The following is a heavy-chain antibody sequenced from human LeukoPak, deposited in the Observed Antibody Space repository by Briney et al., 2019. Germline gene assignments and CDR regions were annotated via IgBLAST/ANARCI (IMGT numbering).Heavy chain of an antibody. J-gene: IGHJ6*03. CDR1: GATFGRHS. CDR3: ARGFSGSYYPYYYYYMDV. D-gene: IGHD1-26*01. V-gene: IGHV1-69*13. CDR2: IIPIFGTA. Sequence: ASVKLSCKASGATFGRHSISWVRQAPGQGLEWMGGIIPIFGTANYAQKFQGRVTITADESTSTAYMELSSLRSEDRAVYYCARGFSGSYYPYYYYYMDVWGKGTTVTISS.